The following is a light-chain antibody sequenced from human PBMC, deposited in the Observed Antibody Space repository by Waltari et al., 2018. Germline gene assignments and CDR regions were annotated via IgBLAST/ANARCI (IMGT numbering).Light chain of an antibody. CDR3: SSDTTTSTYV. CDR2: DVT. J-gene: IGLJ1*01. Sequence: SALTQPASVSGSPGQSITISCTGTHSAIGRYSYVSWYPHQPGNAPKLMIFDVTDSPQGVLKRISGPRSCNAAYLTSSGVQAADEAHNYWSSDTTTSTYVCGTGTKVTVL. CDR1: HSAIGRYSY. V-gene: IGLV2-14*03.